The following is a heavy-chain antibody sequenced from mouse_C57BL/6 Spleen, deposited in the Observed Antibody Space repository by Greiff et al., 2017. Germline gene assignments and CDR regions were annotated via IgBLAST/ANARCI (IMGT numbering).Heavy chain of an antibody. Sequence: VQLKQSGPVLVKPGASVKMSCKASGYTFTDYYMNWVKQSHGKSLEWIGVINPYNGGPSYNQKFKGKATLTVDKSSSTAYMELNSLTSEDSAVYYCARRYGSSYDWYFDVWGTGTTVTVSS. D-gene: IGHD1-1*01. CDR2: INPYNGGP. J-gene: IGHJ1*03. V-gene: IGHV1-19*01. CDR3: ARRYGSSYDWYFDV. CDR1: GYTFTDYY.